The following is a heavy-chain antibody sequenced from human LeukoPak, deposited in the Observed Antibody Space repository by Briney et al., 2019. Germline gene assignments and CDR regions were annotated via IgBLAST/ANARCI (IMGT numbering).Heavy chain of an antibody. D-gene: IGHD5-24*01. V-gene: IGHV3-30*02. J-gene: IGHJ5*02. CDR3: AKNQMRNWFGP. CDR1: GFTFSSYG. Sequence: PGGPLRLSCAASGFTFSSYGMHWLRQSPGKGLEWVAFIRYDGSNKYYADSMKGRFTISRDNSKNSLYLQMNSLRTEGTAVYYCAKNQMRNWFGPWGQGTLVTVSS. CDR2: IRYDGSNK.